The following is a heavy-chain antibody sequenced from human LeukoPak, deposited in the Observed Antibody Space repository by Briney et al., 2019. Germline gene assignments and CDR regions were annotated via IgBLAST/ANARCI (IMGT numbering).Heavy chain of an antibody. CDR2: ISSSSSTI. V-gene: IGHV3-48*01. CDR1: GFTFSSYS. D-gene: IGHD6-13*01. CDR3: ARGGAGYSSSWTKH. J-gene: IGHJ1*01. Sequence: PGGSLRLSCAASGFTFSSYSMNWVRQAPGKGLEWVSYISSSSSTIYYADSVKGRFTISRDNAKNSLYLQMNSLRAEDTAVYYCARGGAGYSSSWTKHWGQGTLVTVSS.